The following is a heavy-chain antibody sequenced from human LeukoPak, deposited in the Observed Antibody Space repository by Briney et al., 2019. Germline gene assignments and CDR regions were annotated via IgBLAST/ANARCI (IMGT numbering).Heavy chain of an antibody. D-gene: IGHD1-7*01. CDR1: GYTFTSYG. Sequence: GASVKVSCKASGYTFTSYGISWVRQAPGQGLEWMGWISAYNGNTNYAQKFQGRVTITRNTSISTAYMELSSLRSEDTAVYYCARAPSWNYNRYYYYYVDVWGRGTTVTVSS. V-gene: IGHV1-18*01. J-gene: IGHJ6*03. CDR3: ARAPSWNYNRYYYYYVDV. CDR2: ISAYNGNT.